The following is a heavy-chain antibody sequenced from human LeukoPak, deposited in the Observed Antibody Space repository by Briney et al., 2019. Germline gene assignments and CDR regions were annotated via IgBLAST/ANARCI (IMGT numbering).Heavy chain of an antibody. D-gene: IGHD1-1*01. CDR3: ARETGNRGDY. J-gene: IGHJ4*02. Sequence: GGSLRLSCAASGFTFSSYSMNWVRLAPGKGLEWVSSISSSSSYIYYADSVKGRFTISRDNAKNSLYLQMNSLRAEDTAVYCCARETGNRGDYWGQGTLVTVSS. V-gene: IGHV3-21*01. CDR2: ISSSSSYI. CDR1: GFTFSSYS.